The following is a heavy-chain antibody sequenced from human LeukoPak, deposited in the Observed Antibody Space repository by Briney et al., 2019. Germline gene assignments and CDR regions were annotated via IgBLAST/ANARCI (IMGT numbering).Heavy chain of an antibody. J-gene: IGHJ3*02. D-gene: IGHD1-14*01. CDR2: INAGNGNT. V-gene: IGHV1-3*01. CDR3: ARMYSEAFDI. CDR1: GYTFTTYA. Sequence: ASVKVSCKASGYTFTTYAIHWVRQAPGQRLEWMGWINAGNGNTKYSQKFQGRVTVTRDTSASTAYMELSSLRSEDTAVYYCARMYSEAFDIWGQGTMVTVSS.